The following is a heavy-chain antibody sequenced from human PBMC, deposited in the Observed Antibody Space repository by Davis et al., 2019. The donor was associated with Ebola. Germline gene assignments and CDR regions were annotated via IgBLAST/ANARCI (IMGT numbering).Heavy chain of an antibody. CDR2: IYSGGST. CDR1: GFTVSSNY. CDR3: ASQKNFWSGSPFDY. D-gene: IGHD3-3*01. Sequence: PGGSLRLSCAASGFTVSSNYMSWVRQAPGKGLEWVSVIYSGGSTYYADSVKGRFTISRDNSKNTLYLQMNSLRAEDTAVYYCASQKNFWSGSPFDYWGQGTLVTVSS. J-gene: IGHJ4*02. V-gene: IGHV3-53*01.